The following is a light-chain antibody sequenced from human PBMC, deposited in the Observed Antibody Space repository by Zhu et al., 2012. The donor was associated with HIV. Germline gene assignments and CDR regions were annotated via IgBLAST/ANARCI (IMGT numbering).Light chain of an antibody. J-gene: IGKJ2*01. V-gene: IGKV3-20*01. CDR2: DAS. CDR1: QSVSSY. Sequence: IVLTQSPATLSLSPGERATLSCRASQSVSSYLAWYQQKPGQAPRLLIYDASNRATGIPARFSGSGSGTDFTLTISRLESEDSGVYYCQQSGSSPYTFGQGTKVQIK. CDR3: QQSGSSPYT.